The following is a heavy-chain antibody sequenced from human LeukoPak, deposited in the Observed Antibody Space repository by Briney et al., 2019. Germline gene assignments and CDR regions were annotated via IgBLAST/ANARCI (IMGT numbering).Heavy chain of an antibody. V-gene: IGHV1-8*01. CDR1: GYTFTSYD. J-gene: IGHJ6*03. Sequence: ASVTVSCKASGYTFTSYDINWVRQAAGQGLEWMGWMNPNSGNTGYAQKFQGRVTITRNPSISTAYMELSSLRSEDTAVYYCARDGVVPVPNSLYYYYYYMDVWGKGTTVTVSS. CDR2: MNPNSGNT. D-gene: IGHD2-2*01. CDR3: ARDGVVPVPNSLYYYYYYMDV.